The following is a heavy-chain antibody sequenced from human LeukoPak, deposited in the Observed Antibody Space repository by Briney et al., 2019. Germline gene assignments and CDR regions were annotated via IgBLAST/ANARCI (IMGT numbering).Heavy chain of an antibody. CDR3: TRGGGQLDF. J-gene: IGHJ5*01. D-gene: IGHD2-15*01. V-gene: IGHV3-7*01. CDR2: MNQDGSSI. CDR1: GFTFSNSW. Sequence: PGGSLRLSCAAFGFTFSNSWMSWVRQAPGKGLEWVANMNQDGSSIYYVDSVKGRFTISRDNAKYSLYLHMNSLRAEDTAVYYCTRGGGQLDFWGQEPWSPSPQ.